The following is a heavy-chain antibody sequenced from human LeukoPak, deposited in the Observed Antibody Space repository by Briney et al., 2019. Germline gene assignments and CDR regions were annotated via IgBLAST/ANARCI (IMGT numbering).Heavy chain of an antibody. CDR2: IYYSGST. D-gene: IGHD2-15*01. CDR3: ARDDDYCSGGSCRHFDY. V-gene: IGHV4-59*01. J-gene: IGHJ4*02. Sequence: SETLSLTCTVSGGSISSYYWSWVRQPPGKGLEWIGYIYYSGSTNYNPSLKSRVTISVDTSKNQFSLKLSSVTAADTAVYYCARDDDYCSGGSCRHFDYWGQGTLVTVSS. CDR1: GGSISSYY.